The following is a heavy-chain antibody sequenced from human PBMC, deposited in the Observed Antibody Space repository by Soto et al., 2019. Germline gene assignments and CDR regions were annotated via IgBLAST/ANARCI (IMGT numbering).Heavy chain of an antibody. CDR3: AREDDYGYRYINYGLDV. CDR1: GFTFNIYA. Sequence: PWGALIISCASSGFTFNIYALHWVRQAPGKGLEWVAVISFDGTKKYYSDSVKGRFTISRDNLKNTLYLQMNNLRVEDAALYFCAREDDYGYRYINYGLDVWGQGTTVTVSS. V-gene: IGHV3-30-3*01. CDR2: ISFDGTKK. D-gene: IGHD4-17*01. J-gene: IGHJ6*01.